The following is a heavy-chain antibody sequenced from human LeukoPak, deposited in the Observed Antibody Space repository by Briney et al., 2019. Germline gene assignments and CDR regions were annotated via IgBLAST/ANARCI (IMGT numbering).Heavy chain of an antibody. CDR3: ARQNYDFWSGPPALFDP. V-gene: IGHV4-39*01. J-gene: IGHJ5*02. Sequence: GSLRLSCAASGFTFSSYSMNWVRQAPGKGLEWIGSIYYSGSTYYNPSLKSRVTISVDTSKNQFSLKLSSVTAADTAVYYCARQNYDFWSGPPALFDPWGQGTLVTVSS. D-gene: IGHD3-3*01. CDR1: GFTFSSYSMN. CDR2: IYYSGST.